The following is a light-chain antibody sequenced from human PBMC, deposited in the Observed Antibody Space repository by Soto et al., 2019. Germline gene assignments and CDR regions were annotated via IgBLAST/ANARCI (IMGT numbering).Light chain of an antibody. CDR3: YSYAGNSYV. Sequence: QSVLTQPRSVSGAPGQSVAISCPGTRIDVGGYNYVSWYQQLPGKAPKLMIYDVARRPSGVPDRFSGSKSGNTASLTISGLQAEDEADYYCYSYAGNSYVFGTGTKVTVL. CDR2: DVA. V-gene: IGLV2-11*01. J-gene: IGLJ1*01. CDR1: RIDVGGYNY.